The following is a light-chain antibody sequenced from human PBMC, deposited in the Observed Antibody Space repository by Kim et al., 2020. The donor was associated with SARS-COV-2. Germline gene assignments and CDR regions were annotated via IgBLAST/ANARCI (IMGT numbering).Light chain of an antibody. Sequence: PGKSDTRACRASQRVSSYLAWYQQKPGQAPRLLIYEASNRATGNPARFSGSGSGTDFTLTISSLEPEDFAVYYCQQRSDWPPTFGQGSKVDIK. CDR2: EAS. CDR3: QQRSDWPPT. V-gene: IGKV3-11*01. J-gene: IGKJ1*01. CDR1: QRVSSY.